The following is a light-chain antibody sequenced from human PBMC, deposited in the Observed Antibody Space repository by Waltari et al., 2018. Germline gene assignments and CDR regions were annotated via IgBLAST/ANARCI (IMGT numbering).Light chain of an antibody. Sequence: VLTQSPVTLSLSPGGRTALSCRASQTVTNSLAWYQQRPGQPPRLLIYGAATRATGIPDRFGGSGSGTDFTLTINNLEPEDFGVYYCQQYSRRPITFGGGTTVEIK. CDR1: QTVTNS. CDR3: QQYSRRPIT. J-gene: IGKJ4*01. V-gene: IGKV3-20*01. CDR2: GAA.